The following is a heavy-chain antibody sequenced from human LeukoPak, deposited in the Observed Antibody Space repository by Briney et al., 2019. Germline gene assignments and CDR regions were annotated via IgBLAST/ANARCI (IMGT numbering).Heavy chain of an antibody. CDR3: ARVLVGANYYYYYMDV. D-gene: IGHD1-26*01. Sequence: SETLSLTCTVSGGSIISYYWSWIRQPAGKGLEWIGRIYTSGNTNYNPSLKSRVTISVDKSKNQFSLKLSSVTAADTAVYYCARVLVGANYYYYYMDVWGKGTTATVSS. CDR2: IYTSGNT. CDR1: GGSIISYY. J-gene: IGHJ6*03. V-gene: IGHV4-4*07.